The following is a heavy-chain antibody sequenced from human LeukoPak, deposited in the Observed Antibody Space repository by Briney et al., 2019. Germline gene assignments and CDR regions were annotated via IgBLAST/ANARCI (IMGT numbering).Heavy chain of an antibody. Sequence: PSETLSLTCTVSGGSISSSSYYWGWIRQPPGKGLEWIGSIYYSGSTYYNPSLKSRVTISVDTPKNQFSLKLSSVTAADTAVYYCARRWTVVVTYAFDIWGQGTMVTVSS. V-gene: IGHV4-39*01. D-gene: IGHD3-22*01. CDR2: IYYSGST. CDR3: ARRWTVVVTYAFDI. J-gene: IGHJ3*02. CDR1: GGSISSSSYY.